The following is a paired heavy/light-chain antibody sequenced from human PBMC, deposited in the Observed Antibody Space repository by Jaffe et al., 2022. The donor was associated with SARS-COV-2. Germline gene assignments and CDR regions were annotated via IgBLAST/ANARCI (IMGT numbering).Light chain of an antibody. CDR2: GAS. CDR3: LQDHYYLT. J-gene: IGKJ4*01. Sequence: AIQMTQSPSSMSASVGDRVTITCRASQDVGKDLGWYQQKPGKPLKLLIFGASTLQSGVPSRFSGSGSGTDFTLTISSLQPEDFATYYCLQDHYYLTFGGGTKVEIK. CDR1: QDVGKD. V-gene: IGKV1-6*01.
Heavy chain of an antibody. D-gene: IGHD6-25*01. Sequence: EVQLVESGGGLVQPGGSLRLSCVASGLTLNGYGMYWFRRAPGKGLEWISYIDNTGEPMLHADSVKGRFSISRDNAKNSVYLQMNSLRDEDTAVYYCARRAARSAADVWGPGTLVTVSS. CDR3: ARRAARSAADV. J-gene: IGHJ4*02. CDR2: IDNTGEPM. CDR1: GLTLNGYG. V-gene: IGHV3-48*02.